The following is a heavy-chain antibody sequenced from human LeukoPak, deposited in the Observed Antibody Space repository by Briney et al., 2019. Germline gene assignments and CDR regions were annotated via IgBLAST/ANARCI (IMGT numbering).Heavy chain of an antibody. CDR3: AKDIQLST. CDR2: ISYNGANS. CDR1: GFTFRDAA. V-gene: IGHV3-23*01. Sequence: GGSLRLSCAASGFTFRDAAMTWVRQAPGKGLEWVSLISYNGANSYYADSVKGRFTISRDNSRNTLSMQMNNLRVEDTAIYYCAKDIQLSTWGLGTMVTVSS. D-gene: IGHD5-24*01. J-gene: IGHJ3*01.